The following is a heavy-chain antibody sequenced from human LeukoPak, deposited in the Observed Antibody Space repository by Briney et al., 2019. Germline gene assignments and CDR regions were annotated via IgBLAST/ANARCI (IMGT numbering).Heavy chain of an antibody. Sequence: GGSLRLSCAASGLTITCYAMSWVRQAPGKGLEWVSAISGSAYSTYYADSVKGRFTISRDNPTNTLYLQMNSLRPEYTAVYYCAKEAGYSGYDFPDFWGQGTLVTVSS. J-gene: IGHJ4*02. CDR3: AKEAGYSGYDFPDF. V-gene: IGHV3-23*01. CDR1: GLTITCYA. D-gene: IGHD5-12*01. CDR2: ISGSAYST.